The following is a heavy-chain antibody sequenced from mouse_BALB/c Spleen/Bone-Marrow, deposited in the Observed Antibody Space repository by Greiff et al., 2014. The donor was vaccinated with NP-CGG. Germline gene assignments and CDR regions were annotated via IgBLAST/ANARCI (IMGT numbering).Heavy chain of an antibody. D-gene: IGHD1-2*01. CDR3: AEITTAAYYVMDY. J-gene: IGHJ4*01. CDR1: GFNIKDTY. CDR2: IDPANGNT. Sequence: EVQLQQSGAELVKPGASVKLSCTASGFNIKDTYIHWVKQRPEQGLEWIGRIDPANGNTKYDPKFQGKATITADTSSNTAYLQLSSLTSEDTAVYYCAEITTAAYYVMDYWGQGTSVTDSS. V-gene: IGHV14-3*02.